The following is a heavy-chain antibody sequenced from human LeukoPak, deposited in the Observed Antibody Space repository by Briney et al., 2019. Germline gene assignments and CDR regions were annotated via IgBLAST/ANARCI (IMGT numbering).Heavy chain of an antibody. V-gene: IGHV3-7*01. CDR3: ARNRGGQQFDC. CDR2: INTDGSTT. Sequence: GGSLRLSCAASGFTFGDYWIDWVRQAPGQGLEWVANINTDGSTTNYVESVRGRFTISRDNTRNSLSLQMNNLRDEDTAVYYCARNRGGQQFDCWGQGTLVTVSS. J-gene: IGHJ4*02. D-gene: IGHD3-10*01. CDR1: GFTFGDYW.